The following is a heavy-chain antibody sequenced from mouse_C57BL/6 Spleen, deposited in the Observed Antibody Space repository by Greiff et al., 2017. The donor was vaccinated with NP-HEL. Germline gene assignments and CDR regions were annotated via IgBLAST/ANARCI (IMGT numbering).Heavy chain of an antibody. CDR2: ISSGSSTI. CDR3: AYYYGSSYGYAMDY. D-gene: IGHD1-1*01. V-gene: IGHV5-17*01. Sequence: EVQRVESGGGLVKPGGSLKLSCAASGFTFSDYGMHWVRQAPEKGLEWVAYISSGSSTIYYADTVKGRFTISRDNAKNTLFLQMTSLRSEDTAMYYCAYYYGSSYGYAMDYWGQGTSVTVSS. CDR1: GFTFSDYG. J-gene: IGHJ4*01.